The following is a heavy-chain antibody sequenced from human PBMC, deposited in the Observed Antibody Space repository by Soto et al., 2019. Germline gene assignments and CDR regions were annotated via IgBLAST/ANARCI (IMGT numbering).Heavy chain of an antibody. V-gene: IGHV4-4*02. D-gene: IGHD3-3*01. Sequence: NPSETLSLTCVVSGDSITSPNWWSWVRQPPGKGLERIGETYHSGNTNYNPSLKSRVTISVDKSKNQFSLILTSVTAADTAIYYCARDLYFDFWNGYYRSGGWFDPWGQGTLVTVSS. CDR3: ARDLYFDFWNGYYRSGGWFDP. CDR2: TYHSGNT. J-gene: IGHJ5*02. CDR1: GDSITSPNW.